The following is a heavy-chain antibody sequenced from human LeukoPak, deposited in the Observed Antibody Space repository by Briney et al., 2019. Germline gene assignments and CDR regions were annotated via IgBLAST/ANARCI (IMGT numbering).Heavy chain of an antibody. V-gene: IGHV3-21*01. CDR1: GITFSTYS. J-gene: IGHJ6*04. D-gene: IGHD3-10*02. Sequence: GGSLRLSCASSGITFSTYSMNWVRRAPGKGLEWVSSISSGSSYIYYADSVKGRFTISRDNAKNSLYLQMNSLRAEDTAVYYCAELGITMIGGVWGKGTTVTISS. CDR2: ISSGSSYI. CDR3: AELGITMIGGV.